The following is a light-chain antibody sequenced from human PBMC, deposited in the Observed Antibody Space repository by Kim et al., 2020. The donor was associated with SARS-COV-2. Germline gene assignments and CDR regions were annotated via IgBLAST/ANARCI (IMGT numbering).Light chain of an antibody. CDR3: QQYGTSPPYT. CDR1: QSVSSNY. J-gene: IGKJ2*01. CDR2: GAS. V-gene: IGKV3-20*01. Sequence: SPGERATPSCRASQSVSSNYLAWYQQKPGQAPRLLIHGASSRATGIPDRFSGSGSGTDFTLTISRLEPEDFAVYYCQQYGTSPPYTFGQGTKLEI.